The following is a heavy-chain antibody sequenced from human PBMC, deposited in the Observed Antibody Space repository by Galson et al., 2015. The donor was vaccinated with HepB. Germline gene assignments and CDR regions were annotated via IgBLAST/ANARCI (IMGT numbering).Heavy chain of an antibody. CDR1: GFTFSSYG. Sequence: SLRLSCAASGFTFSSYGMHWVRQAPGKGLEWVAVIWYDGSNKYYADSVKGRFTISRDNSKNTLYLQMDSLRAEDTAVYYCARDEAAAAGTYYFDYWGQGTLVTVSS. J-gene: IGHJ4*02. V-gene: IGHV3-33*08. CDR3: ARDEAAAAGTYYFDY. CDR2: IWYDGSNK. D-gene: IGHD6-13*01.